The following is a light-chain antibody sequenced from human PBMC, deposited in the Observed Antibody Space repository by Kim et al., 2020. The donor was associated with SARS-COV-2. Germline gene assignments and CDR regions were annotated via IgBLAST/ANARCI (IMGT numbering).Light chain of an antibody. J-gene: IGLJ3*02. CDR2: DVS. CDR3: SSYTSSSTWV. V-gene: IGLV2-14*01. Sequence: QSALTQPASVSGSPGQSITISCTGTSSDVGGYNYVSWYQQHPGKAPKLMIYDVSKRPSGVSNRFSGSKSGNTASLTISGFQAEDEADYYFSSYTSSSTWVFGGGTQLTVL. CDR1: SSDVGGYNY.